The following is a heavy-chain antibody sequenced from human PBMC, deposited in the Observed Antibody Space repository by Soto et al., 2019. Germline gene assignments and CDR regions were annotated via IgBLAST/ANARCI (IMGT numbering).Heavy chain of an antibody. V-gene: IGHV3-23*01. J-gene: IGHJ6*03. D-gene: IGHD3-3*01. CDR2: ISGSGDNT. CDR1: GFTFSNYV. Sequence: GGARIVSCAASGFTFSNYVMSGVRQAPGKGLEWVASISGSGDNTYYADSVKGRFTISRDNSKNTLFLQMNSLRAEDTAVYYCARYPEYDFWSVPTFHYYYMDVWGKGNTVTVSS. CDR3: ARYPEYDFWSVPTFHYYYMDV.